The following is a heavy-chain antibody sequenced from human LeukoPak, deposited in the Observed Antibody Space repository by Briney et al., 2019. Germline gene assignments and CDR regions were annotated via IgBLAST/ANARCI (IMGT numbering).Heavy chain of an antibody. CDR1: GGSTSSDY. V-gene: IGHV4-59*08. CDR2: VYNSGDT. J-gene: IGHJ2*01. Sequence: PLETLSLTCTVSGGSTSSDYWNWIRQSPGKGLEWVGYVYNSGDTGKNPSLKSRVTILLDTSKNQCSLKLTSVSAADTAVYYCARLKLGAYFDLWGRGTLVTVSS. CDR3: ARLKLGAYFDL. D-gene: IGHD3-16*01.